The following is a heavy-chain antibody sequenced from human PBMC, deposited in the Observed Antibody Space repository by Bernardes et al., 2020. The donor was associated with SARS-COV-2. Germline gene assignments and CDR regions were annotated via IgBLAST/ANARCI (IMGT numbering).Heavy chain of an antibody. Sequence: GGSLRLSCAGSGFTFDDYTMYWVRQPPGQRLEWVSLINWDATSTYYSDSVKGRFTISRDNSKNSLYLQMNSLRTEDTALYYCVKDSLAYYHGSGSYYDHWGQGTLVTVSS. J-gene: IGHJ4*02. CDR3: VKDSLAYYHGSGSYYDH. D-gene: IGHD3-10*01. V-gene: IGHV3-43*01. CDR2: INWDATST. CDR1: GFTFDDYT.